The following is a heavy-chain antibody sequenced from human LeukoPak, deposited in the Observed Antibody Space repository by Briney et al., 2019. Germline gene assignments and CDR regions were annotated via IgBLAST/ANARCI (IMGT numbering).Heavy chain of an antibody. CDR3: ARVRGDSSGYYYGITIFDY. CDR1: GGSISSYY. CDR2: IYTSGST. J-gene: IGHJ4*02. V-gene: IGHV4-4*07. D-gene: IGHD3-22*01. Sequence: SETLSLTCTVSGGSISSYYWSWIRRPAGKGLEWIGRIYTSGSTNYNPSLKSRVTMSVDTSKNQFSLKLSSVTAADTAVYYCARVRGDSSGYYYGITIFDYWGQGTLVTVSS.